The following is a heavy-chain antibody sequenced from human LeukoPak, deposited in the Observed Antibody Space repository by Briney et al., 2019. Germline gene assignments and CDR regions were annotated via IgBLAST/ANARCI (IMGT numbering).Heavy chain of an antibody. CDR1: GFTFSSYW. CDR3: ARDFYYGSGSQDY. D-gene: IGHD3-10*01. Sequence: QPGGSLRLSCAASGFTFSSYWMHWVRQAPGKGLVWVSRINSDGSSTSYAGSVKGRFTISRDNAKNTLYLRMNSLRAEDTAVYYCARDFYYGSGSQDYWGQGTLVTVSS. V-gene: IGHV3-74*01. J-gene: IGHJ4*02. CDR2: INSDGSST.